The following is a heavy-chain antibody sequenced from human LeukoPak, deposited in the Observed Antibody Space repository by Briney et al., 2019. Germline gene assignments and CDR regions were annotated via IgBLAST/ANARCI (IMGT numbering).Heavy chain of an antibody. J-gene: IGHJ4*02. Sequence: GGSLRLSCAASGFTFSNYAMSWVRQAPGKGLEWVSTISVSGGSTYYADSVKGRFTISRDNSENTLYLQMNSLRAEDTAVYYCAKGNYYFDSSGYFHFDYWGQGTLVTVSS. CDR3: AKGNYYFDSSGYFHFDY. V-gene: IGHV3-23*01. D-gene: IGHD3-22*01. CDR2: ISVSGGST. CDR1: GFTFSNYA.